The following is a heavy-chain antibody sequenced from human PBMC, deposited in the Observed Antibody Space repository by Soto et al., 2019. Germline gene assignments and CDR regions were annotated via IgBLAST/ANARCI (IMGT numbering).Heavy chain of an antibody. D-gene: IGHD5-18*01. V-gene: IGHV1-69*01. J-gene: IGHJ4*02. CDR1: GGTFSSYA. CDR2: IIPIFGTA. CDR3: ARRSYGRGYSYGDGDDY. Sequence: QVQLVQSGAEVKKPGSSVKVSCKASGGTFSSYAISWVRQAPGQGLEWMGGIIPIFGTANYAQKFQGRVTITADESTSTADMELSSLRAEDTAVYYCARRSYGRGYSYGDGDDYWGQGTLVTVSS.